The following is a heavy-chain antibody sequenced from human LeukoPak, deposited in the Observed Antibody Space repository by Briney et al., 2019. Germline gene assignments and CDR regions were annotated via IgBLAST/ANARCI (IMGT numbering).Heavy chain of an antibody. CDR1: GYTFTSYD. CDR3: AGPSRARGMGY. V-gene: IGHV1-8*01. D-gene: IGHD2-8*01. J-gene: IGHJ4*02. CDR2: MNHNSGNT. Sequence: WASVKVSCKASGYTFTSYDINWVRQATGQGLEWMGWMNHNSGNTGYAQKFQGRVTMTRNNSISTAYMELSSLSSEDTAVYYCAGPSRARGMGYWGQGTLVTVSS.